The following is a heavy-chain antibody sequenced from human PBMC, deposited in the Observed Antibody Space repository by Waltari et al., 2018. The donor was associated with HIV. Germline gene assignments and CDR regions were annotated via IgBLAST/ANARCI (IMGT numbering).Heavy chain of an antibody. CDR2: LYSNGNT. J-gene: IGHJ6*02. V-gene: IGHV3-53*01. CDR1: GFSVDSNY. CDR3: ARMQRSYGSEQSRYFYFGIDV. D-gene: IGHD3-10*01. Sequence: EVQLVESGGNLTQPGGSLILSCAASGFSVDSNYMSWVRQAPGKGWEWFSVLYSNGNTKYVDSVKGRFTVFRDNSKNTLYLQMNTLRVEDTAVYYCARMQRSYGSEQSRYFYFGIDVWGQGTSVIVSS.